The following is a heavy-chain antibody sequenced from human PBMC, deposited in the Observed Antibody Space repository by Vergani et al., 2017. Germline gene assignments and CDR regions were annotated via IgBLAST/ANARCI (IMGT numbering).Heavy chain of an antibody. D-gene: IGHD1-26*01. CDR3: ARGLIYSGSYYYYYMDV. CDR2: INHSGST. CDR1: GGSFSGYY. J-gene: IGHJ6*03. V-gene: IGHV4-34*01. Sequence: QVQLQQWGAGLFKPSETLSLTCAVYGGSFSGYYWSWIRQPPGKGLEWIGEINHSGSTKYNPSLKSRVTISVDTSKNQFSLKLSSVTAADTAVYYCARGLIYSGSYYYYYMDVWGKGTTVTVSS.